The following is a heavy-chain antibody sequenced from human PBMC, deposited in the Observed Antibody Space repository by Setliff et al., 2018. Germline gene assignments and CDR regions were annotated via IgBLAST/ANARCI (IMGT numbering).Heavy chain of an antibody. CDR2: LQTYSGHT. CDR1: GDSIPKNA. D-gene: IGHD4-17*01. V-gene: IGHV1-18*01. J-gene: IGHJ4*02. Sequence: ASVKVSCKASGDSIPKNAISWVRQAPGQGLEWMGWLQTYSGHTNYAQKFRGRATMTTDTSTRTAYLELRALTSDDTAVYYCARERRDQDYGGALDYWGQGTLVTVSS. CDR3: ARERRDQDYGGALDY.